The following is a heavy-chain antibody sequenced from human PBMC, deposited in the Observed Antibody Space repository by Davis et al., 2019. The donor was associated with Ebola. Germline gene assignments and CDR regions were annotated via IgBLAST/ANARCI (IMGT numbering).Heavy chain of an antibody. CDR2: IIPIFGTA. CDR1: GYTFTSYG. J-gene: IGHJ3*02. CDR3: ARGFLEWLRIGADAFDI. Sequence: SVKVSCKASGYTFTSYGITWVRQAPGQGLEWMGGIIPIFGTANYAQKFQGRVTITADKSTSTAYMELSSLRSEDTAVYYCARGFLEWLRIGADAFDIWGQGTMVTVSS. V-gene: IGHV1-69*06. D-gene: IGHD3-3*01.